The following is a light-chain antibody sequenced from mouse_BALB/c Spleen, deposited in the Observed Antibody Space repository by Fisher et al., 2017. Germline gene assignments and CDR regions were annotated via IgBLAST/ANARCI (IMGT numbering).Light chain of an antibody. Sequence: DIVMTQTPSSMSVSLGDTVSITCHASQGISSNIGWLQQKPGKSFKGLIYHGTNLEDGVPSRFSGSGSGADYSLTISSLESEDFADYYCVQYAQFPYTFGGGTKLEIK. CDR3: VQYAQFPYT. CDR1: QGISSN. CDR2: HGT. V-gene: IGKV14-100*01. J-gene: IGKJ2*01.